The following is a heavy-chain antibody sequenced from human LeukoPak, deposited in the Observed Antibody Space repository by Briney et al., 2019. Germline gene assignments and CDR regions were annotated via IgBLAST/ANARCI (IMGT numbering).Heavy chain of an antibody. CDR1: AFAVSSFW. V-gene: IGHV3-7*01. Sequence: VGSLGRSCAASAFAVSSFWMSWVRQAPGGGLEWVANTKQDGSEKHYVDSVKGRYTISRDNAKNSLYLQMTSLRGEDTAVYYCAREAYDRVHWGQGTLVTVSS. J-gene: IGHJ4*02. CDR3: AREAYDRVH. CDR2: TKQDGSEK. D-gene: IGHD3-9*01.